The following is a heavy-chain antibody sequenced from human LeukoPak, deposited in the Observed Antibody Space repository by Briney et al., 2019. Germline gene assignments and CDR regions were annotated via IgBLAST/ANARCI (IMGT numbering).Heavy chain of an antibody. CDR2: IYYSGST. V-gene: IGHV4-59*01. J-gene: IGHJ4*02. D-gene: IGHD1-1*01. CDR1: GGSISSYY. CDR3: ARDARNWNDFDY. Sequence: SETLSLTCTVSGGSISSYYWSWIRQPPGKGLEWIGYIYYSGSTNYNPSLKSRVTISVDTSKNQFSLKLSSVTAADTAVYYCARDARNWNDFDYWGQGTLGTVSS.